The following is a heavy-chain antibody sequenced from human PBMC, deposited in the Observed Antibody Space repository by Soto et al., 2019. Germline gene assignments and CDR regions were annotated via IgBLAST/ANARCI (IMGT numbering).Heavy chain of an antibody. CDR3: ARARLSRSWWFDP. Sequence: SETLSLTCAVSGGSIISCGYSWSWIRQPPGKGLEWIGYIYHSGSTYYNPSLKSRVTISVDRSKNQFSLKLSSVTAADTAVYYCARARLSRSWWFDPWGQGTLVSVSS. D-gene: IGHD3-10*01. J-gene: IGHJ5*02. CDR2: IYHSGST. V-gene: IGHV4-30-2*01. CDR1: GGSIISCGYS.